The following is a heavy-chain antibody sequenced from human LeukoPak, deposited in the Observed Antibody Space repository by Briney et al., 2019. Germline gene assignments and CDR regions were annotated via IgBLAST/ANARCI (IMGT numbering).Heavy chain of an antibody. CDR2: INPDSGGT. V-gene: IGHV1-2*06. CDR3: TRAGDSSGWFDC. Sequence: ASVKVSCKASGYTFTGYYMHWVRQAPGQGLEWMGRINPDSGGTNYAQKFQGRVTMTRDTSISTAYMELSRLRSDDTAVYYCTRAGDSSGWFDCWGQGTLVTVSS. J-gene: IGHJ4*02. D-gene: IGHD6-19*01. CDR1: GYTFTGYY.